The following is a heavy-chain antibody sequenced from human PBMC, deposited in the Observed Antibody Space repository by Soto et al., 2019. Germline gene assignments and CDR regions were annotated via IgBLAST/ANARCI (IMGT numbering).Heavy chain of an antibody. D-gene: IGHD2-2*01. V-gene: IGHV1-3*01. CDR1: GYTFTSYA. Sequence: QVQLVQSGAEVKKPGASVKVSCKASGYTFTSYAMHWVRQAPGQRLEWMGWINAGNGNTKYSQKFQGRVTITRDTSASTAYMELSSLRSEDTAVYYCARYPYCSSTSCYFSWFDPWGQGTLVTVSS. CDR3: ARYPYCSSTSCYFSWFDP. CDR2: INAGNGNT. J-gene: IGHJ5*02.